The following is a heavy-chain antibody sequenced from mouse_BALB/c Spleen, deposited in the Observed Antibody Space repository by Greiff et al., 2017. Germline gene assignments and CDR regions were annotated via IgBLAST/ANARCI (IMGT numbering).Heavy chain of an antibody. D-gene: IGHD1-1*01. CDR1: GYTFTDYA. Sequence: VQLQQSGAELVRPGVSVKISCKGSGYTFTDYAMHWVKQSHAKSLEWIGVISTYYGDASYNQKFKGKATMTVDKSSSTAYMELARLTSEDSAIYYCASPLSTVVAKGFAYWGQGTLVTVSA. V-gene: IGHV1S137*01. CDR2: ISTYYGDA. J-gene: IGHJ3*01. CDR3: ASPLSTVVAKGFAY.